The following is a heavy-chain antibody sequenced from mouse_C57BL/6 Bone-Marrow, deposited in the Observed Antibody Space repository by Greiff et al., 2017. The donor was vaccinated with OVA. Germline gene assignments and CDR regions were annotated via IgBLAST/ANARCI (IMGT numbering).Heavy chain of an antibody. CDR2: IYPGSGNT. D-gene: IGHD3-2*02. Sequence: VQLQQSGAELVRPGASVKLSCKASGYTFTDYYINWVKQRPGQGLEWIARIYPGSGNTYYNEKFKGKATLTVEKSSSTASMQLSSLTSEDSAVYFCATDSSGPFAYWGQGTLVTVSA. J-gene: IGHJ3*01. V-gene: IGHV1-76*01. CDR3: ATDSSGPFAY. CDR1: GYTFTDYY.